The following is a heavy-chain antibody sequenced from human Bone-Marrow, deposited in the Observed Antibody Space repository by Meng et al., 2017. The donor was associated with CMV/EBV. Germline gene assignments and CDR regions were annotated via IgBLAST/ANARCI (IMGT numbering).Heavy chain of an antibody. D-gene: IGHD6-6*01. Sequence: SLKISCAASGFTFDDYGMHWVRQAPGKGLEWVSGISWNSGSLGYADSVKGRFTISRDNAKNSLYLQMNSLRAEDTAVYYCARGAPGFKKGWQLVVDYYYGMDVWGQGTTVTVSS. CDR2: ISWNSGSL. V-gene: IGHV3-9*01. J-gene: IGHJ6*02. CDR3: ARGAPGFKKGWQLVVDYYYGMDV. CDR1: GFTFDDYG.